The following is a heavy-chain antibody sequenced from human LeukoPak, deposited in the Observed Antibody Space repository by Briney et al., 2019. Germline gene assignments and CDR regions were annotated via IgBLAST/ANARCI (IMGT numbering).Heavy chain of an antibody. CDR1: GFTFSSYW. V-gene: IGHV3-7*01. CDR2: IKQDGSEK. Sequence: GGPLRLSCAASGFTFSSYWMSWVRQAPGKGLEWVANIKQDGSEKYYVDSVKGRFTISRDNAKNSLYLQMNSLRAEDTAVYYCARVMFWDDTAMAPFDYWGQGTLVTVSS. CDR3: ARVMFWDDTAMAPFDY. D-gene: IGHD5-18*01. J-gene: IGHJ4*02.